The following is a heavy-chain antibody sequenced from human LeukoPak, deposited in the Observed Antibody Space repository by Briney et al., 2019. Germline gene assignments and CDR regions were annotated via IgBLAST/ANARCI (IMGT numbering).Heavy chain of an antibody. J-gene: IGHJ5*02. V-gene: IGHV4-59*01. CDR3: ARQPTTNKGRNWFDP. Sequence: SETLSLTCTVSGGPISSYYWSWIRQPPGKGLEWIGYIYHSGSTNYNPSLKSRVTISVDTSKNQFSLKVRSVTAADTAVYYCARQPTTNKGRNWFDPWGQGTLVTVSS. CDR2: IYHSGST. CDR1: GGPISSYY. D-gene: IGHD3-10*01.